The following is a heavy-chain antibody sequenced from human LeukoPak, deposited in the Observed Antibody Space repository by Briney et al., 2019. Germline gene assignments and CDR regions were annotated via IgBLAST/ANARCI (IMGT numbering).Heavy chain of an antibody. D-gene: IGHD3-22*01. CDR2: IYYSGST. CDR3: ARVGYDSSGYYYFDY. CDR1: GGSISSSSYY. J-gene: IGHJ4*02. Sequence: SETLSLTCTVSGGSISSSSYYWGWIRQPPGKGLEWIGRIYYSGSTYYNPSLKSRVTISVDTSKNQFSLKLSSVTAADTAVYYCARVGYDSSGYYYFDYWGQGTLVTVSS. V-gene: IGHV4-39*07.